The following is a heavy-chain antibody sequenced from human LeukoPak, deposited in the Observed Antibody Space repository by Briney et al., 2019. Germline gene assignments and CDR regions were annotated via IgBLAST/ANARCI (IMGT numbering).Heavy chain of an antibody. J-gene: IGHJ4*02. CDR2: ISYDGINK. CDR1: GFTFRSYG. CDR3: ARSDSGSYY. D-gene: IGHD1-26*01. Sequence: RSLRLSCAASGFTFRSYGMHWVRQAPGKGLEWVALISYDGINKYYADSVKGRFTISRDNSDNTLYLQMNSLRAEDTAVYYCARSDSGSYYWGQGTLVTVSS. V-gene: IGHV3-30*03.